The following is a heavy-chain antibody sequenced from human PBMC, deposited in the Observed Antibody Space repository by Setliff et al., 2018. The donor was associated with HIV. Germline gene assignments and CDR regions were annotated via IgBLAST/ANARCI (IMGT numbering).Heavy chain of an antibody. CDR1: GGSINDQY. D-gene: IGHD3-16*01. Sequence: SETLSLTCTVPGGSINDQYFSWIRQSPGKGLEWIGSIDYSGSAKYNPSLNSRGTISIDTSKNELSLKLTSVTAADTAVYYCARHNVITYGGLLFDYYYYGLDVWGHGTTVTVSS. V-gene: IGHV4-59*11. CDR2: IDYSGSA. CDR3: ARHNVITYGGLLFDYYYYGLDV. J-gene: IGHJ6*02.